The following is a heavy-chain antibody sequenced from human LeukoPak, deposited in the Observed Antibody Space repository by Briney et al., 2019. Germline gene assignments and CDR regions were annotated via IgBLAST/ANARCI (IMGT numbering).Heavy chain of an antibody. Sequence: SVKVSCKASGGTFSSYAISWVRQAPGQGLEWMGGIIPIFGTANYAQKFQGRVTITADKSTSTAYMELSSLRSEDTAVYYCARYLIPGIAAEGYWFDPWGQGTLVTVSS. D-gene: IGHD6-13*01. CDR2: IIPIFGTA. V-gene: IGHV1-69*06. CDR1: GGTFSSYA. J-gene: IGHJ5*02. CDR3: ARYLIPGIAAEGYWFDP.